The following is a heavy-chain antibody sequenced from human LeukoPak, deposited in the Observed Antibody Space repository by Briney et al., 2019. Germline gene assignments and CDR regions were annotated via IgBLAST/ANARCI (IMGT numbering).Heavy chain of an antibody. CDR1: GFTFSSFS. Sequence: GGSLRLSCAASGFTFSSFSMNWVRQAPGKGLEWVSYISSSGSTIYYADSVKGRFTISRDNAKNSLYLQMNSLRAEDTAVYYCARRRDGYNYEYYFDYWGQGTLVTVSS. V-gene: IGHV3-48*04. CDR2: ISSSGSTI. J-gene: IGHJ4*02. D-gene: IGHD5-24*01. CDR3: ARRRDGYNYEYYFDY.